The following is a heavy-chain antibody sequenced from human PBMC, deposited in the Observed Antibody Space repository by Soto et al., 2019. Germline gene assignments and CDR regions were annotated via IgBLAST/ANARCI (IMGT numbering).Heavy chain of an antibody. V-gene: IGHV3-23*01. Sequence: EVQLLESGGGLVQPGGSLRLSCAASGFSFSSYGMNWVRLAPGEGLEWVSTVSPAGTTLYADSVRGRFTISRDNSKSTVDLQMNGLRVDVTAIYYCVRSWAYWGRGTVVTVSS. CDR1: GFSFSSYG. CDR2: VSPAGTT. D-gene: IGHD6-13*01. J-gene: IGHJ4*02. CDR3: VRSWAY.